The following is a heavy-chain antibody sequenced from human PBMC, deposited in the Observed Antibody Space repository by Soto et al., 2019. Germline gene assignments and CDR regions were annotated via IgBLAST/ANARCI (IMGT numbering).Heavy chain of an antibody. J-gene: IGHJ4*02. CDR3: ATNYCSGSTPFDY. CDR1: GDTFNFYT. Sequence: QVQLVQSGAEVKKPGSPVRVSCTASGDTFNFYTISWVRQVPGQGPEWMGRIIPMLGMSNYAQKFQGRGKIMSDKSTTTVYMNLSGLTSEDTAVYYCATNYCSGSTPFDYWGQGPLVTVSS. V-gene: IGHV1-69*02. CDR2: IIPMLGMS. D-gene: IGHD3-10*01.